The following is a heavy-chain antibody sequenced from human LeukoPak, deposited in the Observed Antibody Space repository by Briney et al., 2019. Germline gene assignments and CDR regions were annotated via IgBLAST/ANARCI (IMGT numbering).Heavy chain of an antibody. CDR2: IYPGDSGT. D-gene: IGHD5-12*01. CDR1: GYSFTSYW. J-gene: IGHJ5*02. V-gene: IGHV5-51*01. CDR3: ARQKVDIVATINWFDP. Sequence: GESLKISCKGSGYSFTSYWIGWVRPMPGKGLEWMGIIYPGDSGTRYSPSFQGQVTISADKSISTAYLQWSSLKASDTAMYYCARQKVDIVATINWFDPWGQGTLVTVSS.